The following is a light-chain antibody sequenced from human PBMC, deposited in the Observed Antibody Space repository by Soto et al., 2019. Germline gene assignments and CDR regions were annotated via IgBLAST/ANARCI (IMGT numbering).Light chain of an antibody. Sequence: EIVLTQSPATLSLSPAERATLSCRASQSVSSYLAWYQQKPGQAPRLLIYDAPNRATGIPARFSGSGSGTGFTLTISSLEPEDFAVYYCQQRSNWPSITFGQGTRLETK. J-gene: IGKJ5*01. V-gene: IGKV3-11*01. CDR2: DAP. CDR3: QQRSNWPSIT. CDR1: QSVSSY.